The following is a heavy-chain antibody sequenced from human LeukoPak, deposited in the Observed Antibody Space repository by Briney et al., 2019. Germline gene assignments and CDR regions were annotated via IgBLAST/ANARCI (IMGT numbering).Heavy chain of an antibody. Sequence: SQTLSLTCTVSGGSISSGGYYWSWIRQHPGKGLEWIGYIYYSGSTYYDPSLKSRVTMSVDTSKNQFSLKLSSVTAADTAVYYCARDLAIVVVAAPGHNWFDPWGQGTLVTVSS. CDR1: GGSISSGGYY. V-gene: IGHV4-31*03. D-gene: IGHD2-15*01. CDR2: IYYSGST. CDR3: ARDLAIVVVAAPGHNWFDP. J-gene: IGHJ5*02.